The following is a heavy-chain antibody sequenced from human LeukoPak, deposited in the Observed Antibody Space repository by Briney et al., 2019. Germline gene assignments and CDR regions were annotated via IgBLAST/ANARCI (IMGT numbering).Heavy chain of an antibody. J-gene: IGHJ4*02. CDR1: GFTFSSYA. D-gene: IGHD2-15*01. CDR2: ISGSGGST. CDR3: ARCSGGSCHSAGLDY. Sequence: GGSLRLSCAASGFTFSSYAMSWVRQAPGKGLEWVSAISGSGGSTYYADSVKGRFTISRDNSKNTLYLQMNSLRAEDTAVYYCARCSGGSCHSAGLDYWGQGTLVTVSS. V-gene: IGHV3-23*01.